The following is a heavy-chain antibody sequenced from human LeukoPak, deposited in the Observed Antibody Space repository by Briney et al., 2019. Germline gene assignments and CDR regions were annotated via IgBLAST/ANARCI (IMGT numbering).Heavy chain of an antibody. D-gene: IGHD4-17*01. CDR1: GGSLSSYY. J-gene: IGHJ4*02. V-gene: IGHV4-59*01. Sequence: SETLSLTCTVSGGSLSSYYWTWIRQPPGKGLEWIGYIYYTGSTSYNPSLKSRVTISVQTSKNQFSLKLSSVTAADTVVYYCARGLNRNDYGDYGYWGQGTLVTVSS. CDR3: ARGLNRNDYGDYGY. CDR2: IYYTGST.